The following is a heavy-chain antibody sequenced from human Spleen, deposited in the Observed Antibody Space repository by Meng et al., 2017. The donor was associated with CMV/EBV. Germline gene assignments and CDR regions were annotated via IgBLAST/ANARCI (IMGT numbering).Heavy chain of an antibody. V-gene: IGHV1-18*01. J-gene: IGHJ4*02. Sequence: SCKASGYTFSACGISWVRQAPGQGLEWMAWINTDSDNTDYAQTLQGRVTVTTDTSTSTTYMELRNLRSDDTAVYYCARDRDWGQIDYWGQGTLVTVSS. CDR2: INTDSDNT. CDR1: GYTFSACG. D-gene: IGHD3/OR15-3a*01. CDR3: ARDRDWGQIDY.